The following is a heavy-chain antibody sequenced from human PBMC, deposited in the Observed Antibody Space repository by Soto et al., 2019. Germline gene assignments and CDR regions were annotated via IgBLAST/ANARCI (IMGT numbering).Heavy chain of an antibody. V-gene: IGHV5-51*01. CDR2: IYPGDSDT. Sequence: ESLKISCKGSGYSFTSYWIGWVRQMPGKGLEWMGIIYPGDSDTRYSPSFQGQVTISADKSISTAYLQWSSLKASDTAMYYCARHINYYCSGGSCYDYYYYGMDVWGQGTTVTVSS. CDR3: ARHINYYCSGGSCYDYYYYGMDV. D-gene: IGHD2-15*01. CDR1: GYSFTSYW. J-gene: IGHJ6*02.